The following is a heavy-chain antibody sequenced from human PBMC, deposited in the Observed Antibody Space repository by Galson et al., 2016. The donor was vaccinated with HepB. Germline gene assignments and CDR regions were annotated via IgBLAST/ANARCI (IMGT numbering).Heavy chain of an antibody. CDR3: ARVPWSYYFEH. Sequence: SETLSLTCSVSGGSLDSHHWSWIRQPPGKTLEWLVYIYDNGGGSNFNPSLKRRVAISVDPSKNQFSLNVTSVTSADSAVYFCARVPWSYYFEHWGQGILVSGSS. D-gene: IGHD3-10*01. CDR2: IYDNGGGS. CDR1: GGSLDSHH. J-gene: IGHJ4*02. V-gene: IGHV4-59*11.